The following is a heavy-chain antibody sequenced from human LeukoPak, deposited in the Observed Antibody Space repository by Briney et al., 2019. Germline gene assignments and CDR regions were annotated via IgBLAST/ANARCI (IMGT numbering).Heavy chain of an antibody. D-gene: IGHD6-25*01. J-gene: IGHJ4*02. CDR1: GFTFSSYW. CDR2: IRSKAYGGTT. Sequence: GGSLRLSCAASGFTFSSYWTHWVRQAPGKGLEWVGFIRSKAYGGTTEYAASVKGRFTISRDDSKSIAYLQMNSLKTEDTAVYYCTRDPIAANPLDYWGQGTLVTVSS. CDR3: TRDPIAANPLDY. V-gene: IGHV3-49*04.